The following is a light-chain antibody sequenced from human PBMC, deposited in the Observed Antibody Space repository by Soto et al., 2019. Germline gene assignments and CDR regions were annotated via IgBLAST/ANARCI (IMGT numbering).Light chain of an antibody. CDR1: QSVLYSSNNKNY. CDR2: WAS. J-gene: IGKJ1*01. V-gene: IGKV4-1*01. Sequence: DIVMTQSPDSLAVSLGERATINCKSSQSVLYSSNNKNYLAWYQQKPGQPPKLLIYWASTRQSGVLNRFSGSGSGTDFTLTINSLQAEDVAVYYCQQYYSTPWTFGQGSKVE. CDR3: QQYYSTPWT.